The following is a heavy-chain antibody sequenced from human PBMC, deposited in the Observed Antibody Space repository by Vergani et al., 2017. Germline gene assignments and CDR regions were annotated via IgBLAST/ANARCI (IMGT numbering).Heavy chain of an antibody. CDR2: ISSGGGDI. CDR1: GFTFDTYT. Sequence: EVHLLESGGGFVQPGGSRRLSCAGAGFTFDTYTMAYVRQAPGKGLEWVATISSGGGDIFYADSVKGRFTISRDNSKNTLFLQMNSLKDEDPAVYYCTTAWGLYYLHGEYFQYWGRGTLVSVS. CDR3: TTAWGLYYLHGEYFQY. D-gene: IGHD3-10*01. V-gene: IGHV3-23*01. J-gene: IGHJ1*01.